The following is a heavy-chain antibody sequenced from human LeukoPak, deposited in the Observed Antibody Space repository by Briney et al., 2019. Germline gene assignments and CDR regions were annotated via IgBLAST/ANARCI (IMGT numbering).Heavy chain of an antibody. D-gene: IGHD2-2*01. V-gene: IGHV4-4*02. J-gene: IGHJ4*02. CDR1: GGSISSTNW. CDR3: ARGSGARHCSSTSCPGDYFDY. Sequence: SETLSLTCAVSGGSISSTNWWSWVRQPPGKGLEWIGYIYYSGSTNYNPSLKSRVTISVDTSKNQFSLKLSSVTAADTAVYYCARGSGARHCSSTSCPGDYFDYWGQGTLVTVSS. CDR2: IYYSGST.